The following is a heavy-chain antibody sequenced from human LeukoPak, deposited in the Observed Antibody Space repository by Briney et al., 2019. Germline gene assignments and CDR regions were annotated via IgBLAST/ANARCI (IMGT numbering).Heavy chain of an antibody. CDR1: GFSLSNFQ. CDR2: ISLDGSTE. V-gene: IGHV3-30-3*01. Sequence: QSGGSLRLSCVASGFSLSNFQMYWVRQAPGKGLEWVSIISLDGSTEFYADSVKGRFTISRDTASNTMHPEMNNLRIEDTAVYYCMRDYMGWFDPWGQGSLVTVSS. D-gene: IGHD3-10*01. J-gene: IGHJ5*02. CDR3: MRDYMGWFDP.